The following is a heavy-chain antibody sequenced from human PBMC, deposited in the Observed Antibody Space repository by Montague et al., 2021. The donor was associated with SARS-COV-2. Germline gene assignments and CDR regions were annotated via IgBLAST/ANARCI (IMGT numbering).Heavy chain of an antibody. V-gene: IGHV4-39*01. D-gene: IGHD6-13*01. Sequence: SETLSLTCSATGDSTSITIFYCSRIRQAAGKGLEWMGTISYTGPTFYNSHPRTRRTISVDPSENQFSLKLNSVTAADTAVYYCTRLALLVAAGIRCFAPLGQ. CDR2: ISYTGPT. CDR3: TRLALLVAAGIRCFAP. CDR1: GDSTSITIFY. J-gene: IGHJ5*02.